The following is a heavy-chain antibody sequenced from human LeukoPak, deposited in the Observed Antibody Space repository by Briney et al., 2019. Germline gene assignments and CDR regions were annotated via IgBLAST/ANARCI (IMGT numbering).Heavy chain of an antibody. CDR1: GFTFSSYA. CDR2: INWNGGST. CDR3: ARETIVVVTEYAFDI. D-gene: IGHD2-21*02. V-gene: IGHV3-20*04. Sequence: PGGSLRLSCAASGFTFSSYAMSWVRQAPGKGLEWVSGINWNGGSTGYADSVKGRFTISRDNAKNSLYLQMNSLRAEDTALYYCARETIVVVTEYAFDIWGQGTMVTVSS. J-gene: IGHJ3*02.